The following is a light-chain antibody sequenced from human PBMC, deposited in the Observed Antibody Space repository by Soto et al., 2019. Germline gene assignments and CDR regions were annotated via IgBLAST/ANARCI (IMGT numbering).Light chain of an antibody. CDR1: TSDIGASNF. V-gene: IGLV2-14*01. CDR2: AVS. CDR3: ISYTNRQSYV. J-gene: IGLJ1*01. Sequence: QSVLTQPPSVSGSPGQSITVSCTGSTSDIGASNFVSWYQHLPGRAPKVMIYAVSDRPSGVSDRFSGSKSGVTASLTISGLQTEDEADYYCISYTNRQSYVFVTGTKVTVL.